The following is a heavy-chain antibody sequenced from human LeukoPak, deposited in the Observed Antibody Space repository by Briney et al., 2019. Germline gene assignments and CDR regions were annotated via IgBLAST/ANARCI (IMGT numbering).Heavy chain of an antibody. D-gene: IGHD3-22*01. CDR3: AGPYDSSGYYYFDY. J-gene: IGHJ4*02. CDR2: IWYDGSNK. CDR1: GFTFSSYG. V-gene: IGHV3-33*01. Sequence: PGRSLRLSCAASGFTFSSYGMHWVRQAPGKGLEWVAVIWYDGSNKYYADSVKGRFTISRDNSKNTLYLQMNSLRAEDTAVYYCAGPYDSSGYYYFDYWGQGTLVTVSS.